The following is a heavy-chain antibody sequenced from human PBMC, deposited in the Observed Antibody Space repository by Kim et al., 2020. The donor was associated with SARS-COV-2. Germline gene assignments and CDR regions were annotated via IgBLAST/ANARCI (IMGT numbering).Heavy chain of an antibody. V-gene: IGHV7-4-1*02. CDR2: INTNTGNP. J-gene: IGHJ6*02. CDR3: ARDVHVPPQTDSGMDV. CDR1: GYTFTSYA. D-gene: IGHD3-10*02. Sequence: ASVKVSCKASGYTFTSYAMNWVRQAPGQGLEWMGWINTNTGNPTYAQGFTGRFVFSLDTSVSTAYLQISSLKAEDTAVYYCARDVHVPPQTDSGMDVWGQGTTVTVSS.